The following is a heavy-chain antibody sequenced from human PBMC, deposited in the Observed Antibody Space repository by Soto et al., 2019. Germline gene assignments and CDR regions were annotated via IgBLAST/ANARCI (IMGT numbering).Heavy chain of an antibody. V-gene: IGHV1-3*01. CDR3: ARSRIVVVPAAIDY. CDR2: INAGNGNT. CDR1: GYTFTSYA. J-gene: IGHJ4*02. D-gene: IGHD2-2*01. Sequence: QVQLVQSGAEVKKPGASVKVSCKASGYTFTSYAMHWVRQAPGQRLEWMGWINAGNGNTKYSQKFQGRVTITRDTSASTAYMELRSLRSEDTAVYYCARSRIVVVPAAIDYWGQGTLVTVSS.